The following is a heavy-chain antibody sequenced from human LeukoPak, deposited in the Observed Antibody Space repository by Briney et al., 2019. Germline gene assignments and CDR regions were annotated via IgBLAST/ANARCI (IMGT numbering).Heavy chain of an antibody. CDR1: GGSFSGYY. CDR3: ASSVVVAATLDY. D-gene: IGHD2-15*01. Sequence: KPSETLSLTCAVYGGSFSGYYWSWIRQPPGKGLEWIGSIYYSGGTYYNPSLKSRVTISVDTSKNQFSLKLSSVTAADTAVYYCASSVVVAATLDYWGQGTLVTVSS. J-gene: IGHJ4*02. CDR2: IYYSGGT. V-gene: IGHV4-34*01.